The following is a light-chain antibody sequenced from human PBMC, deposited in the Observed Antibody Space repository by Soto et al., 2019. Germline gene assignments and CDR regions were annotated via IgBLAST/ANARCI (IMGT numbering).Light chain of an antibody. CDR3: QQYKNWPPYT. Sequence: EIVMTQSPATLSVSPGERATLSCRASQSVSSNLAWYQQKPGQAPRLLIYGASTRATGIPARFSGSGSGTEFTLTISSLQSEDFAVYYCQQYKNWPPYTFGQGTKVEIQ. CDR2: GAS. J-gene: IGKJ2*01. CDR1: QSVSSN. V-gene: IGKV3-15*01.